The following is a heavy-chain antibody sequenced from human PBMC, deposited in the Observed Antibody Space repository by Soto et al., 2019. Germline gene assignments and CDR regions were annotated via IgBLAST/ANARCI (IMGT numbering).Heavy chain of an antibody. CDR3: ARLPALRHTAMARYFDY. Sequence: PSETLSLTCTVSGGSISSGDYYWSWIRQPPGKGLEWIGYIYYSGSTYYNPSLKSRVTISVDTSKNQFSLKLSSVTAADTAVYYGARLPALRHTAMARYFDYWGQGTLVTVAS. CDR1: GGSISSGDYY. V-gene: IGHV4-30-4*01. D-gene: IGHD5-18*01. J-gene: IGHJ4*02. CDR2: IYYSGST.